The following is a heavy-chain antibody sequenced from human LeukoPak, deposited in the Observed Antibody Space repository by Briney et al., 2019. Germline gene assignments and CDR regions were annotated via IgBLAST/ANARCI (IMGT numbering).Heavy chain of an antibody. D-gene: IGHD3-3*01. CDR2: FDPEDGET. J-gene: IGHJ4*02. Sequence: ALVKVSCKVSGYTLTELSMHSVRQAPGKGLEWMGCFDPEDGETIYAQKFQGRVTMTEDTSTDTAYMELSSLRSEDTAVYYCATGWAYPLTIFGDADYWGQGTLVTVSS. CDR3: ATGWAYPLTIFGDADY. V-gene: IGHV1-24*01. CDR1: GYTLTELS.